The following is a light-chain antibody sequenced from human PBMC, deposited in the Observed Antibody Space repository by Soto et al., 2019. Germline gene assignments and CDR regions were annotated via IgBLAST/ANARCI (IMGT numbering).Light chain of an antibody. Sequence: QSAMTQPASVSGSPGQWITISCTGTSSDVGSYNLVSWYQQHPGKAPKLMIYEGSKRPSGVSNRFSGSKSGNKASLTISGLQAEDEADYYCCSYAGSSTFVFGTGTKLTVL. CDR3: CSYAGSSTFV. J-gene: IGLJ1*01. CDR1: SSDVGSYNL. V-gene: IGLV2-23*01. CDR2: EGS.